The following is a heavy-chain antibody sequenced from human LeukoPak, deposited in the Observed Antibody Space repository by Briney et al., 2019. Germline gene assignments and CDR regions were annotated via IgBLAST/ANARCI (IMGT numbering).Heavy chain of an antibody. J-gene: IGHJ4*02. D-gene: IGHD3-10*01. CDR1: GGSISSYY. V-gene: IGHV4-59*01. Sequence: SETLSLTCTVSGGSISSYYWSWIRQPPGKGLEWIGYTYYSGSTNYNPSLKSRVTISVDTSKNQFSLKLSSVTAADTAVYYCARYYYGSGSYYDYWGQGTLVTVSS. CDR2: TYYSGST. CDR3: ARYYYGSGSYYDY.